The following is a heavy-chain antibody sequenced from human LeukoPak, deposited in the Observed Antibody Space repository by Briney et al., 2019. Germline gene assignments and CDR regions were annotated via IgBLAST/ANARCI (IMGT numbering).Heavy chain of an antibody. CDR1: GGSISSGGYS. D-gene: IGHD3-3*01. CDR3: ARAVVSTDVGSDFWSGYYTRYVCYFDY. CDR2: IYHSGST. Sequence: PSETLSLTCAVSGGSISSGGYSWSWIRQPPGMGLEWIGYIYHSGSTNYNPSLKSRVTISVDTSKNQFSLKLSSVTAADTAVYYCARAVVSTDVGSDFWSGYYTRYVCYFDYWGQGTLVTVSS. V-gene: IGHV4-30-2*01. J-gene: IGHJ4*02.